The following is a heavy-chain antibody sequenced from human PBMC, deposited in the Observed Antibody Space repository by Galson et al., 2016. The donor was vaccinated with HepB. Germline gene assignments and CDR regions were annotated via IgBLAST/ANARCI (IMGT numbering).Heavy chain of an antibody. J-gene: IGHJ4*02. Sequence: RLSCAASGFTFSSYWXYWVRXAPGKGLMXXXRINSDGSSTNYADSVKGRFTISRDNAKNTLYLQMNSLRAEDTAVYYCTRDPPHFWGLEFDYWGQGTLVTVSS. CDR1: GFTFSSYW. CDR3: TRDPPHFWGLEFDY. V-gene: IGHV3-74*01. D-gene: IGHD3-16*01. CDR2: INSDGSST.